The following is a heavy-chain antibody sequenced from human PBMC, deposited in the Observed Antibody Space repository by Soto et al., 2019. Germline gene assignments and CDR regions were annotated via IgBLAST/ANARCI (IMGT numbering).Heavy chain of an antibody. V-gene: IGHV3-23*01. D-gene: IGHD4-4*01. J-gene: IGHJ3*02. CDR1: EFTFSSYA. CDR3: AKVPTGGMATVFQAFDI. Sequence: GGSLRLSCVASEFTFSSYAMSWVRQAPGKGLEWVSAISGSGGSTYYADSVKGRFAVSRDNSKSTLYLQMNSLRDEDTAVYYCAKVPTGGMATVFQAFDIWGQGTMVTVSS. CDR2: ISGSGGST.